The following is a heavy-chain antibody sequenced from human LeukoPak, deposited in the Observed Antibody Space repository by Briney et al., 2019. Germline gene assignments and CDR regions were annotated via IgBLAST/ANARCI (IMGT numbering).Heavy chain of an antibody. CDR2: INPNSGGT. Sequence: ASVKVSCKASGYTFTSYGISWVRQAPGQGLEWMGWINPNSGGTNYAQKFQGRVTMTRDTSISTAYMELSRLRSDDTAVYYCARGGYSSSWYRDTRWGQGTLVTVSS. CDR3: ARGGYSSSWYRDTR. D-gene: IGHD6-13*01. CDR1: GYTFTSYG. J-gene: IGHJ4*02. V-gene: IGHV1-2*02.